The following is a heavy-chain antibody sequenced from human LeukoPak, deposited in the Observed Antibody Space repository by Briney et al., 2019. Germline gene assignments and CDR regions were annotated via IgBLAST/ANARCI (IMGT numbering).Heavy chain of an antibody. CDR2: IIPIFGTA. CDR3: ARGRGTDAFDI. Sequence: GASVKVSCKASEGTFSSYAISWVRQAPGQGLEWMGGIIPIFGTANYAQKFHGRVTITTDESTSTAYMELSSLRSEDTAVYYCARGRGTDAFDIWGQGTMVTVSS. D-gene: IGHD1-14*01. J-gene: IGHJ3*02. CDR1: EGTFSSYA. V-gene: IGHV1-69*05.